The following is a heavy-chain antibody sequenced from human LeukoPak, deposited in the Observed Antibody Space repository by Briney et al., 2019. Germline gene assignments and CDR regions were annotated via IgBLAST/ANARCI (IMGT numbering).Heavy chain of an antibody. D-gene: IGHD5-24*01. CDR1: GFTFSSYS. CDR3: AREGMATRPDY. V-gene: IGHV3-48*01. J-gene: IGHJ4*02. CDR2: ISSSSSTI. Sequence: PGGSLRLSCAASGFTFSSYSMNWVRQAPGKGLEWVSYISSSSSTIYYADSVKGRFTISRDNAKNSLYLQMSSLRAEDTAVYYCAREGMATRPDYWGQGTLVTVSS.